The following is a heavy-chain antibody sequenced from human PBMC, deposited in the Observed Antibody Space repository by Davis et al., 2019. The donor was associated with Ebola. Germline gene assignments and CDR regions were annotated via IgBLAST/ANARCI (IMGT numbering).Heavy chain of an antibody. J-gene: IGHJ6*02. CDR2: IGASGDHI. D-gene: IGHD2-2*01. Sequence: PGGSLRLSCAASGFTFSSYAMHWVRQAPGKGLEWLSYIGASGDHINYADSVEGRFTISRDNAYDSLSLHMDRLRDDDTAVYYCARRIILSSRGGVDVWGQGTTVTVSS. V-gene: IGHV3-48*02. CDR3: ARRIILSSRGGVDV. CDR1: GFTFSSYA.